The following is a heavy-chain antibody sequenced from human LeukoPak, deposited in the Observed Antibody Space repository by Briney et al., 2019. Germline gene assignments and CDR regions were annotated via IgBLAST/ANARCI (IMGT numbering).Heavy chain of an antibody. CDR2: IYYSGST. J-gene: IGHJ6*03. CDR3: ARDRYYYGSGSSSEQYYYYYYMDV. Sequence: SETLSLTCTVSGGSISSSSYYWGWIRQPPGKGLEWIGSIYYSGSTYYNPSLKSRVTISVDTSKNQFSLKLSSVTAADTAVYYCARDRYYYGSGSSSEQYYYYYYMDVWGKGTTVTVSS. CDR1: GGSISSSSYY. D-gene: IGHD3-10*01. V-gene: IGHV4-39*07.